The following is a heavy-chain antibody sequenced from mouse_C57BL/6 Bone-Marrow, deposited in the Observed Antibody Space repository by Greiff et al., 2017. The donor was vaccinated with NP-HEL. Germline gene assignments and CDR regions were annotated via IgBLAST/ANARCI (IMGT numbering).Heavy chain of an antibody. V-gene: IGHV1-15*01. D-gene: IGHD2-5*01. Sequence: VQLQQSGAELVRPGASVTLSCKASGYTFTDYEMHWVKQTPVHGLEWIGAIDPETGGTAYNQKFKGKAILTADKSSSTAYMELRSLTSEDSAVYYCTRSLYSSYGYWGQGTTLTVSS. CDR2: IDPETGGT. J-gene: IGHJ2*01. CDR3: TRSLYSSYGY. CDR1: GYTFTDYE.